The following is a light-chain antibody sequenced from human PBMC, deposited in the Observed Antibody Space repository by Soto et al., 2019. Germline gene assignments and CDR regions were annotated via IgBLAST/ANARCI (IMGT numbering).Light chain of an antibody. CDR3: QQRTKWPRT. CDR1: QSVSSY. V-gene: IGKV3-11*01. CDR2: DAS. J-gene: IGKJ1*01. Sequence: EIVLTQSPGTLSLSPGERATLSCRASQSVSSYLAWYQQKPGQAPRLLIYDASNRATGIPARFSGSGSGTDFTLTIRSLEPEDFAVYYCQQRTKWPRTFGQGTKVEIK.